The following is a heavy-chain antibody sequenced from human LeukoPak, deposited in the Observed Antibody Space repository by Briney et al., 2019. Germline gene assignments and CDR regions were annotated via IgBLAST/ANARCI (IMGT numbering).Heavy chain of an antibody. Sequence: SETLSLTCTVSGGSISSYYWSWIRQPPGKGLEWIGYIYHSGTTIYNPSLKSRVTMSVDTSKNQFSLRLSSVTASDTAIYYCARESPTSYFGMDVWGQGTTVTVSS. J-gene: IGHJ6*02. CDR1: GGSISSYY. CDR3: ARESPTSYFGMDV. CDR2: IYHSGTT. V-gene: IGHV4-59*01.